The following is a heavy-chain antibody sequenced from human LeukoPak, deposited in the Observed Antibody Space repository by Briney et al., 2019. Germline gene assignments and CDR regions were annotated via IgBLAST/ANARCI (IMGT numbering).Heavy chain of an antibody. J-gene: IGHJ3*02. V-gene: IGHV3-49*03. CDR1: GFTFGDYA. Sequence: GGSLRLSCRTSGFTFGDYALSWFRQAPGKGLEWVGFIRSKVYGGTTEYAASVKGRVIISRDDSESIAYLQMNSLKIEDTAMYYCSRVSTSGSYGRFDTLHIWSQGTMVTVSS. D-gene: IGHD6-19*01. CDR2: IRSKVYGGTT. CDR3: SRVSTSGSYGRFDTLHI.